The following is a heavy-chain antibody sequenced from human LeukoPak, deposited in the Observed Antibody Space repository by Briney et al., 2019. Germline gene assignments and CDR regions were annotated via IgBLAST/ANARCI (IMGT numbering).Heavy chain of an antibody. CDR3: ARDIPDYYGSGNNWFDP. CDR2: IYHSGST. J-gene: IGHJ5*02. Sequence: SETLSLTCTVSGYSISSGYYWGWIRQPPGKGLEWIGSIYHSGSTYYNPSLKSRVTISVDTSKNQFSLKLSSVTAADTAVYYCARDIPDYYGSGNNWFDPWGQGTLVTVSS. D-gene: IGHD3-10*01. V-gene: IGHV4-38-2*02. CDR1: GYSISSGYY.